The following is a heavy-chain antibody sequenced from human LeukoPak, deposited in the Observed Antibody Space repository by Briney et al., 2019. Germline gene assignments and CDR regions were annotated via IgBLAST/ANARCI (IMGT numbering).Heavy chain of an antibody. CDR1: GFTLSHYA. CDR3: ARASDPWLQLT. J-gene: IGHJ5*02. CDR2: IKQDGSEK. D-gene: IGHD5-24*01. Sequence: PGGSLRLSCSMSGFTLSHYAMSWVRQAPGKGLEWVGNIKQDGSEKRYADSVRGRFSISRDNAQTSLYLQMNSLRAEDTAVYYCARASDPWLQLTWGQGTLVTVSS. V-gene: IGHV3-7*05.